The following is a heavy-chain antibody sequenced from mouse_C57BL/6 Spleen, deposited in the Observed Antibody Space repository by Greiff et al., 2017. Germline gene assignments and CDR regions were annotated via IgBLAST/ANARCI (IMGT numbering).Heavy chain of an antibody. J-gene: IGHJ3*01. CDR1: GYAFSSYW. D-gene: IGHD3-2*02. V-gene: IGHV1-80*01. CDR3: ARSAQAKAWFAY. Sequence: VKLMESGAELVKPGASVKISCKASGYAFSSYWMNWVKQRPGKGLEWIGQIYPGDGDTNYNGKFKGKATLTADKSSSTAYMQLSSLTSEDSAVYFCARSAQAKAWFAYWGQGTLVTVSA. CDR2: IYPGDGDT.